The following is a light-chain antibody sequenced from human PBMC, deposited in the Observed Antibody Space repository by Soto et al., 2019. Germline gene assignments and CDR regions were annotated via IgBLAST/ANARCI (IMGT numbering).Light chain of an antibody. J-gene: IGKJ1*01. V-gene: IGKV1-5*01. CDR1: QSISDW. CDR3: QQYNSYS. Sequence: DIQMTQSPSTLSASVGGRVTITCRASQSISDWLAWYQQKPGKAPKLLIYDISNLEIGVPSRFSGSGSGTEFTLTISGLQPDDFATYYCQQYNSYSFGQGTKVDIK. CDR2: DIS.